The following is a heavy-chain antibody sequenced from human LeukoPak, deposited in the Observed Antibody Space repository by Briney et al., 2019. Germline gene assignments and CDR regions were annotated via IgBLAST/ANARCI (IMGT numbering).Heavy chain of an antibody. CDR2: INHSGST. CDR1: GGSISSNNHY. J-gene: IGHJ4*02. CDR3: ARGPNVVVVAATYPFDY. Sequence: PSETLSLTCTVSGGSISSNNHYWGWIRQPPGKGLEWIGEINHSGSTNYNPSLKSRVTISVDTSKNQFSLKLSSVTAADTAVYYCARGPNVVVVAATYPFDYWGQGMLVTVSS. D-gene: IGHD2-15*01. V-gene: IGHV4-39*07.